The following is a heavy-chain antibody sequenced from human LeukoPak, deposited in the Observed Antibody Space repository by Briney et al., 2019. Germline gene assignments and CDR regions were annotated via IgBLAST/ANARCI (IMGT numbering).Heavy chain of an antibody. D-gene: IGHD3-3*01. V-gene: IGHV4-59*07. CDR3: ARGGKEWLLESYFDY. Sequence: SDTLSLTCTVSGGSISSYYWSWLRQPPGKGLEWSGYIYYSGSTNYNPSLKSRVTISVDTSKNQFSLKLSSVTAADTAVYYCARGGKEWLLESYFDYWGQGTLVTVSS. CDR1: GGSISSYY. J-gene: IGHJ4*02. CDR2: IYYSGST.